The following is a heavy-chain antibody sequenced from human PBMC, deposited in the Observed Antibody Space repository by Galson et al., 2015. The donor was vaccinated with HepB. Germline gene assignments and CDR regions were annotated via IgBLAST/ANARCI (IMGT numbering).Heavy chain of an antibody. D-gene: IGHD4/OR15-4a*01. Sequence: SLRLSCAASGFTFSSYGMHWVRQAPGKGLEWVAVIWYDGSNKYYADSVKGRFTISRDNGKNSLYLQLNSLRAEDTAVYYCAREITNLWYFELWGRGTLVSVFS. CDR2: IWYDGSNK. V-gene: IGHV3-33*01. CDR1: GFTFSSYG. J-gene: IGHJ2*01. CDR3: AREITNLWYFEL.